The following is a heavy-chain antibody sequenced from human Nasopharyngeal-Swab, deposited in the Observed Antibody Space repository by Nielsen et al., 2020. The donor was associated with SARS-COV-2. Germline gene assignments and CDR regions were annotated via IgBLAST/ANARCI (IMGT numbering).Heavy chain of an antibody. Sequence: WIRQSPSRGLEWLGRTYYRSKWYNDYAVSVKSRITINPDISKNQFSLQLNSVTPEDTAVYYCAREISSWSYYYYYYMDVWGKGTTVTVSS. CDR3: AREISSWSYYYYYYMDV. J-gene: IGHJ6*03. D-gene: IGHD6-13*01. V-gene: IGHV6-1*01. CDR2: TYYRSKWYN.